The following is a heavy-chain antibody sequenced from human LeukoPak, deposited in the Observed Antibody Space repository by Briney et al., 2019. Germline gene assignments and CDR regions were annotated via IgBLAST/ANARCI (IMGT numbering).Heavy chain of an antibody. CDR2: ISPNSGGT. V-gene: IGHV1-2*02. D-gene: IGHD3-9*01. CDR3: ARGEVTYYDILTGYPPTSYGMDV. J-gene: IGHJ6*02. CDR1: GYTFTGYY. Sequence: ASVKVSCKASGYTFTGYYMHWVRQAPGQGLEWMGWISPNSGGTNYAQKLQGRVTMTTDTSTSTAYMELRSLRSDDTAVYYCARGEVTYYDILTGYPPTSYGMDVWGQGTTVTVSS.